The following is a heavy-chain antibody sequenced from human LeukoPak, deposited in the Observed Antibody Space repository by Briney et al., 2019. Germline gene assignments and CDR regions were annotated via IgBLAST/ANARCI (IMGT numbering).Heavy chain of an antibody. CDR2: INPNSGGT. D-gene: IGHD1-14*01. CDR1: GYSFTNYS. CDR3: ARFEGRAESGFDY. Sequence: ASVTVSCKPSGYSFTNYSMHWVRQAPGQGRDWKGRINPNSGGTNYAQKFQGRVTMTRDTSISTAYMELSRLKTDDTAVYYCARFEGRAESGFDYWGQGTLVTVSS. J-gene: IGHJ4*02. V-gene: IGHV1-2*06.